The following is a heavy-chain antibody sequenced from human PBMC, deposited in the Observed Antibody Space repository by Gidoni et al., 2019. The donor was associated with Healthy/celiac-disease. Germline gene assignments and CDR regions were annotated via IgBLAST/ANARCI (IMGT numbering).Heavy chain of an antibody. CDR3: ARVRGLGAARDFFQH. Sequence: QVQLVESGGGVVQPGRSLRLSCAASGFTFSSYGMHLVRQAPSKGLDWVVVIWYDGSNKYYADSVKGRFTISRDNSKNTLYLQMNSLRAEYTAVYYCARVRGLGAARDFFQHWGQGTLVTVSS. V-gene: IGHV3-33*01. D-gene: IGHD3-16*01. CDR1: GFTFSSYG. CDR2: IWYDGSNK. J-gene: IGHJ1*01.